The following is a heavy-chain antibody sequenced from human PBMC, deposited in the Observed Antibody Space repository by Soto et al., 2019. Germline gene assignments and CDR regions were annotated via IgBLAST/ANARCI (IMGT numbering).Heavy chain of an antibody. CDR1: GFTFISYE. CDR2: ISSSGSTI. V-gene: IGHV3-48*03. D-gene: IGHD3-22*01. Sequence: SWGSLRLSCAASGFTFISYEMNWVCQAPGKGLEWVSYISSSGSTIYYADSVKGRFTISRDNAKNSLYLQMNSLRAEDTAVYYCARVDSPVAYWGQGTLVTVSS. J-gene: IGHJ4*02. CDR3: ARVDSPVAY.